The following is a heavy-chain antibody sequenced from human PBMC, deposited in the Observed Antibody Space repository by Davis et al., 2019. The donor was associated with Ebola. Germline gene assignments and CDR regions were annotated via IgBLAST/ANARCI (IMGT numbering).Heavy chain of an antibody. J-gene: IGHJ4*02. Sequence: GESLKISWAASGFTFSSYAMSWVRQAPGKGLEWVSGIRGSGDTTYYADSVKGRFTISRDNSKNTLYLEMNSLRADDTAIYFCAKIAGGGWGQGTLATVSS. CDR2: IRGSGDTT. D-gene: IGHD3-10*01. CDR3: AKIAGGG. CDR1: GFTFSSYA. V-gene: IGHV3-23*01.